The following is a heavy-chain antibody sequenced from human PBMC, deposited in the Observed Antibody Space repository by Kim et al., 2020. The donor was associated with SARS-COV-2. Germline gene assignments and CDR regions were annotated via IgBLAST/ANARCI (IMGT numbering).Heavy chain of an antibody. CDR3: TTDIVVVLWNWFDP. J-gene: IGHJ5*02. V-gene: IGHV3-15*01. Sequence: AAPVKGRFTISRDDSKNTLYLQMNSLKTEDTAVYYCTTDIVVVLWNWFDPWGQGTLVTVSS. D-gene: IGHD2-2*01.